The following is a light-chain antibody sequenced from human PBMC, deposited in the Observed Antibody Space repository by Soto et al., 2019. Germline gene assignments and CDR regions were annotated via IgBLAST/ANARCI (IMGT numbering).Light chain of an antibody. CDR1: QSVNTS. CDR3: QQSYSSPPT. Sequence: IVMTQSPTTLSVSPGERATLSCRASQSVNTSLAWYQQKPGQAPSLLIYGASTRATGIPARFSGSGSGTEFTLTISSLQPEDFATYYCQQSYSSPPTFGQGTKVDIK. CDR2: GAS. V-gene: IGKV3-15*01. J-gene: IGKJ1*01.